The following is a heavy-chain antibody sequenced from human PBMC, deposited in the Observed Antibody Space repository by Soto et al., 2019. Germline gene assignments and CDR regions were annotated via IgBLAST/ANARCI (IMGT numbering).Heavy chain of an antibody. V-gene: IGHV4-59*01. CDR1: GGSISSYY. CDR3: AGGYSSGWYSNYYYYYGMDV. J-gene: IGHJ6*02. D-gene: IGHD6-19*01. Sequence: SETLSLTCTVSGGSISSYYWSWIRQPPGKGLEWIGYIYYSGSTNYNPSLKSRVTISVDTSKNQFSLKLSSVTAADTAVYYCAGGYSSGWYSNYYYYYGMDVWGQGTTVT. CDR2: IYYSGST.